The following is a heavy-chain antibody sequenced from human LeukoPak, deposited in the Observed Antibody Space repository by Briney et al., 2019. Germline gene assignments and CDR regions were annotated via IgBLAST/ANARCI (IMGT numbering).Heavy chain of an antibody. V-gene: IGHV4-34*01. D-gene: IGHD1-1*01. CDR3: AGRDDPRYTWRHFDS. Sequence: PSETLSLTCAVYGGSFSGYYWSWIRQPPGKGLEWIGEINHSGSTNYNPSLKSRVTISIDPSKNQFSLKMASVTAADTAVYYCAGRDDPRYTWRHFDSWGQGALVIVSS. CDR1: GGSFSGYY. CDR2: INHSGST. J-gene: IGHJ4*02.